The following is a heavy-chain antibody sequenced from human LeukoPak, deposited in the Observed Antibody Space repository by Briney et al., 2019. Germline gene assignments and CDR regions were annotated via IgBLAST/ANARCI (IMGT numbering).Heavy chain of an antibody. D-gene: IGHD3-22*01. CDR2: IYYTGST. V-gene: IGHV4-59*01. J-gene: IGHJ4*02. CDR1: GGSITSYY. CDR3: ARMARQPTTDYYYEVDY. Sequence: SETLSLTCTVSGGSITSYYWSWIRQPPGKGLEWIGYIYYTGSTNHNPSLRSRVTISVDTSNNLFSLKLTSVTAADTAVYYCARMARQPTTDYYYEVDYWGQGTLVTVSS.